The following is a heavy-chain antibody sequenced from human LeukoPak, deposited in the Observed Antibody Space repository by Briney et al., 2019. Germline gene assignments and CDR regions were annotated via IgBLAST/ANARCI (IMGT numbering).Heavy chain of an antibody. D-gene: IGHD4-11*01. Sequence: ASVKVSCKASGYTFTGYYMHWVRQAPGQGLEWMGRINPNGGGTNYAQKFQGRVTMTRDTSISTAYMELSRLRSDDTAVYYCARDSSSNEPYYYYYYMDVWGKGTTVTVSS. CDR1: GYTFTGYY. CDR2: INPNGGGT. CDR3: ARDSSSNEPYYYYYYMDV. V-gene: IGHV1-2*06. J-gene: IGHJ6*03.